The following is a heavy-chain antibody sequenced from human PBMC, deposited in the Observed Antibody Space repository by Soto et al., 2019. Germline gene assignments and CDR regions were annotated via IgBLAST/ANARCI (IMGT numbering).Heavy chain of an antibody. CDR3: ATEKFGAGRGGVAD. CDR1: GGTSTIYT. CDR2: IVPLLGIT. Sequence: QVPLVQSGAELKKPGSSVKVSCEASGGTSTIYTITWVRQAPGQGLAWLGRIVPLLGITNYARNFQDRLTITADQSKGTAYLELSGLRFEGTALYYCATEKFGAGRGGVADWGQGTQVTVSS. V-gene: IGHV1-69*08. J-gene: IGHJ4*02. D-gene: IGHD3-16*01.